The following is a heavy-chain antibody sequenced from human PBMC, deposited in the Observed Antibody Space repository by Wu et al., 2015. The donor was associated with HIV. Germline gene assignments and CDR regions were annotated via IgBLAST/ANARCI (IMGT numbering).Heavy chain of an antibody. CDR3: ARSPPYYYDSSGYYYQYYYYYMDV. V-gene: IGHV1-8*03. J-gene: IGHJ6*03. CDR1: GYTFTSYD. D-gene: IGHD3-22*01. Sequence: QVQLVQSGAEVKKPGASVKVSCKASGYTFTSYDINWVRQATGQGLEWMGWMNPNSGNTGYAQKFQGRVTITRNTSISTAYMELSSLRSEDTAVYYCARSPPYYYDSSGYYYQYYYYYMDVWGKGTTVTVSS. CDR2: MNPNSGNT.